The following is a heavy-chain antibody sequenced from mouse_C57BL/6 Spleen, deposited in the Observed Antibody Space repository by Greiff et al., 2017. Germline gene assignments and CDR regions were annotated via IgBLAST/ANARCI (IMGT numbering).Heavy chain of an antibody. D-gene: IGHD1-1*01. CDR3: TSYYGSSYDYAMDY. Sequence: EVKLMESGGGLVQPGGSMKLSCAASGFTFSDAWMDWVRQSPEKGLEWVAEIRNKANNHATYYAESVKGRFTISRDDSKSSVYLQMNSLRAEDTGIYYCTSYYGSSYDYAMDYWGQGTSVTVSS. CDR2: IRNKANNHAT. V-gene: IGHV6-6*01. CDR1: GFTFSDAW. J-gene: IGHJ4*01.